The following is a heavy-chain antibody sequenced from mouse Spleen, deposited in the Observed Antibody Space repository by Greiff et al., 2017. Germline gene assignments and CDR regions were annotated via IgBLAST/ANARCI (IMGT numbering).Heavy chain of an antibody. CDR1: GFTFSDYY. CDR2: ISDGGSYT. J-gene: IGHJ3*01. D-gene: IGHD2-4*01. Sequence: EVKLVESGGGLVKPGGSLKLSCAASGFTFSDYYMYWVRQTPEKRLEWVATISDGGSYTYYPDSVKGRFTISRDNAKNNLYLQMSSLKSEDTAMYYCARDGDYDAAWFAYWGQGTLVTVSA. CDR3: ARDGDYDAAWFAY. V-gene: IGHV5-4*02.